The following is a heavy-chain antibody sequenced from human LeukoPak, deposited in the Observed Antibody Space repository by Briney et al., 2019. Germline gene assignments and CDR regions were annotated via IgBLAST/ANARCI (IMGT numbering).Heavy chain of an antibody. V-gene: IGHV4-39*01. Sequence: SETLSLTCTVSGSSISSSTYYWGWIRQPPGKGLEWIGTIYYSGSTYYSPSLKSRVTISVDTSKNQFSLRLSSVTAADTAVYYCARTTDSSSYYSHFDYWGQGTLVTVSS. CDR2: IYYSGST. CDR3: ARTTDSSSYYSHFDY. J-gene: IGHJ4*02. D-gene: IGHD3-22*01. CDR1: GSSISSSTYY.